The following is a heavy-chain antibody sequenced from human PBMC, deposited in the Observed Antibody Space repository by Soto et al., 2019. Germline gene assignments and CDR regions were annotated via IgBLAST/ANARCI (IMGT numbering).Heavy chain of an antibody. CDR1: GGTFNSFS. Sequence: QVLLVQSGAEVKTPGSSVKVSCTASGGTFNSFSIDWVRQAPGQGLEWMGGIIPMSGRPNYAQRFQGRVTFSADKSTNTVYMEVKSLTYEDTAVYYCTRRGRQSANWFDPWGQGTLVTVSS. J-gene: IGHJ5*02. CDR2: IIPMSGRP. CDR3: TRRGRQSANWFDP. V-gene: IGHV1-69*06.